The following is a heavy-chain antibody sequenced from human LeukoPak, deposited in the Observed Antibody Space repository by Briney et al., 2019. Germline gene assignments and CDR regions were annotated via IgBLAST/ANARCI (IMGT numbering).Heavy chain of an antibody. V-gene: IGHV3-33*01. Sequence: GGSLRLSCAASGFTFSSYGIHWVRQAPGKGLEWVAVTWYDGSDKYYADSVKGRFTISRDNSKNTLYLQMNSLRVEDTAVYYCATFDYWGQGTLVTVSS. J-gene: IGHJ4*02. CDR1: GFTFSSYG. CDR2: TWYDGSDK. CDR3: ATFDY.